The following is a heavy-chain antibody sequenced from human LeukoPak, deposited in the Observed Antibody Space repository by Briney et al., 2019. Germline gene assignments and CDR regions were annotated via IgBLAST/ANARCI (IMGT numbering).Heavy chain of an antibody. CDR3: ARALIYGSGSYYSWFDP. CDR1: GGSFSGYY. D-gene: IGHD3-10*01. J-gene: IGHJ5*02. CDR2: INHSGST. Sequence: SETLSLTCAVYGGSFSGYYWSWIRQPPGKGLEWIGEINHSGSTNYNTSLKSRVTISVDTSTNQFSLKLSSVTAADTAVYYCARALIYGSGSYYSWFDPWGQGTLVTVSS. V-gene: IGHV4-34*01.